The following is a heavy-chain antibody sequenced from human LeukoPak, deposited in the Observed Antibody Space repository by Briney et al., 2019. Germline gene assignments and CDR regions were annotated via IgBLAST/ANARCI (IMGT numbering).Heavy chain of an antibody. V-gene: IGHV3-23*01. CDR2: IRGSGGRT. CDR3: AKDGSSGYFGWYFDL. D-gene: IGHD3-22*01. J-gene: IGHJ2*01. CDR1: GFTFSSYS. Sequence: PGGSLRLSCAASGFTFSSYSMNWVRQAPGKGLDWVSAIRGSGGRTYYADSVKGRFTISRDNSKNTLYLQMNSLRAEDTAVYYCAKDGSSGYFGWYFDLWGRGTLVTVSS.